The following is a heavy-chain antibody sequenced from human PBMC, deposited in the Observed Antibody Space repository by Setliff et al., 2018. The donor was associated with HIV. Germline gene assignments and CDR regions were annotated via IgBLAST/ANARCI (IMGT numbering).Heavy chain of an antibody. CDR2: ISRTGGSS. V-gene: IGHV3-23*01. CDR1: GFKFSSSA. D-gene: IGHD3-22*01. J-gene: IGHJ4*02. CDR3: AKESSDSSGRYGRGVFLF. Sequence: GGSLRLSCEASGFKFSSSAMRWVRQAPGKGLEWVATISRTGGSSSYSDSVKGRFSISRDNSRNTLHLQANNLRADDTALYFCAKESSDSSGRYGRGVFLFWGQGSQVTVSS.